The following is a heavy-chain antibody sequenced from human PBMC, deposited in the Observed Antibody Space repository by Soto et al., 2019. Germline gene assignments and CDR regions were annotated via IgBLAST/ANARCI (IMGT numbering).Heavy chain of an antibody. CDR2: ISYDGSNK. J-gene: IGHJ4*02. CDR3: AKEVGVYYGSAQGGNGPFDY. CDR1: GFTFSSYG. V-gene: IGHV3-30*18. Sequence: PGGSLRLSCAASGFTFSSYGMHWVRQAPGKGLEWVAVISYDGSNKYYADSVKGRFTISRDNSKNTLYLQMNSLRAEDTAVYYCAKEVGVYYGSAQGGNGPFDYWGQGTLVTVSS. D-gene: IGHD3-10*01.